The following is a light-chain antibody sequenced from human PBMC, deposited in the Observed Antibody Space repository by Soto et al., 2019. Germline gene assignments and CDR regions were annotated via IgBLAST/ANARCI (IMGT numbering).Light chain of an antibody. CDR1: SSNIGAGYD. J-gene: IGLJ3*02. CDR2: GNS. Sequence: QPVLTQPPSVSGAPGQRVTISCTGSSSNIGAGYDVHWYQQLPGPAPKLLIYGNSNRPSGVPDRFSGSKSGTSASLAITGLQAEDEADYYCQSYQSSLSAWVFGGGTKLTVL. CDR3: QSYQSSLSAWV. V-gene: IGLV1-40*01.